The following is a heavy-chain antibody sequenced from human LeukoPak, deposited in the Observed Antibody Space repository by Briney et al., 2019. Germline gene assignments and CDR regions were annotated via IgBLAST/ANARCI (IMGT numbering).Heavy chain of an antibody. J-gene: IGHJ3*02. Sequence: GGSLRLSCAASGFTFSSYWMNWVRQAPGKGLEWVANIKADGSNKNYVDSVKGRFTISRDNSKNTLYLQMNSLRAEDTAVYYCAKDDSSGYNFDAFDIWGQGTMVTVSS. D-gene: IGHD3-22*01. CDR1: GFTFSSYW. V-gene: IGHV3-7*01. CDR3: AKDDSSGYNFDAFDI. CDR2: IKADGSNK.